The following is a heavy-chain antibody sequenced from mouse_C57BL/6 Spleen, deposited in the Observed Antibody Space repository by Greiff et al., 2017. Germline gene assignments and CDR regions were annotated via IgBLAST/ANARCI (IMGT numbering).Heavy chain of an antibody. Sequence: QVQLQQPGAELVRPGSSVKLSCKASGYTFTSYWMDWVKQRPGQGLEWIGNIYPSDSETHYNQQFKDKATLTVDKSSSTAYMQLSSLTSEDSAVYYCASPLYYGSSLDYWGQGTTLTVSS. CDR1: GYTFTSYW. V-gene: IGHV1-61*01. J-gene: IGHJ2*01. D-gene: IGHD1-1*01. CDR3: ASPLYYGSSLDY. CDR2: IYPSDSET.